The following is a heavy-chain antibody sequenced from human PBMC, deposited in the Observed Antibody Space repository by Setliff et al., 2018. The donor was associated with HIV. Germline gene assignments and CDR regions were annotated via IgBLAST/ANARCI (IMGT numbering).Heavy chain of an antibody. CDR1: GGAFSSYA. Sequence: SVKVSCKASGGAFSSYAISWVRQAPGQGLEWMGGIIPILGIANYAQKFQGRVTITADKSTSTAYMELSSLRSEDTAVYYCARHPRGGSYLSGDYYYYGMDVWGQGTKVTVSS. D-gene: IGHD1-26*01. J-gene: IGHJ6*02. CDR2: IIPILGIA. CDR3: ARHPRGGSYLSGDYYYYGMDV. V-gene: IGHV1-69*10.